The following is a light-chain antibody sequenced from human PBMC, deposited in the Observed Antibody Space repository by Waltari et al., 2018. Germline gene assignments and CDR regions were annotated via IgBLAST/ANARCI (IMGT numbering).Light chain of an antibody. CDR1: SPTTAGKT. CDR2: DDN. V-gene: IGLV1-51*02. J-gene: IGLJ3*02. Sequence: QSLLTQPPSLSAAPGQRVTISSPGPSPTTAGKTIIWYQHYPRKAPRRPIDDDNRRPAGIPDRFSGSKSATSASLAISRLQTGDEADYYCGTWDSSLAVWMFGGGTRLTVL. CDR3: GTWDSSLAVWM.